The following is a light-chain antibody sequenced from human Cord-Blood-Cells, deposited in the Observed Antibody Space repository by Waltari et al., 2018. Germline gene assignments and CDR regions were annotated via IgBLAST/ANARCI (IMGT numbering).Light chain of an antibody. CDR1: SSDVGGYNL. V-gene: IGLV2-23*01. Sequence: QSALTQPASVSGSPGQSITISCTGTSSDVGGYNLVSWYHQHPGKAPKLMIYEGSKRPSGVSNRFSGSKSGNTASLTISGHQAEDEADYYCCSYAGSSTLVFGGGTKLTVL. J-gene: IGLJ2*01. CDR3: CSYAGSSTLV. CDR2: EGS.